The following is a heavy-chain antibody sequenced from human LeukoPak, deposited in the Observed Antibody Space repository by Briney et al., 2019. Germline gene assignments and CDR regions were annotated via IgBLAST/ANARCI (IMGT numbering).Heavy chain of an antibody. CDR3: ARDREDRIDY. J-gene: IGHJ4*02. D-gene: IGHD1-26*01. CDR1: GGSISSSSYY. CDR2: IYYTRST. Sequence: SETLSLTCTVSGGSISSSSYYWGWIRQPPGKGLEWIGSIYYTRSTYYNPSLKSRVTISVDTSKNQFSLKLSSVTAADTAVYYCARDREDRIDYWGQGTLVTVSS. V-gene: IGHV4-39*07.